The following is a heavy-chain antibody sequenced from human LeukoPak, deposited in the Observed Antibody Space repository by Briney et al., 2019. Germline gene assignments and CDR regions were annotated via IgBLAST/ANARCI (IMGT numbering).Heavy chain of an antibody. D-gene: IGHD2-2*01. CDR1: GGPISSYY. CDR2: IYYSGST. CDR3: ARERGVVPAALVD. Sequence: SETLSLTCTVSGGPISSYYWSWIRQPPGKGLEWIGYIYYSGSTNYNPSLKSRVTISVDTSKNQFSLKLSSVTAADTAVYYCARERGVVPAALVDWGQGTLVTVSS. J-gene: IGHJ4*02. V-gene: IGHV4-59*01.